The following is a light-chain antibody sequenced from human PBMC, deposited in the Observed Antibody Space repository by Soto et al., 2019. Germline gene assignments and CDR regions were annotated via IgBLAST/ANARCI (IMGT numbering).Light chain of an antibody. Sequence: EIVMTNSPATLSVSQWERVTLSCRARQSIGRNLAWYQQTPGKAPRLVIYGASTRATGIPARFSGSGSGTEFTLTISSLQSEDFAAYYCQHYRSLWAFGRVTKVDIK. CDR3: QHYRSLWA. CDR2: GAS. J-gene: IGKJ1*01. V-gene: IGKV3D-15*01. CDR1: QSIGRN.